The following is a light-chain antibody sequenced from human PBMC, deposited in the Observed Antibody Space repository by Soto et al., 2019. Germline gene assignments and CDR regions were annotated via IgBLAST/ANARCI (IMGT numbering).Light chain of an antibody. V-gene: IGKV4-1*01. J-gene: IGKJ2*01. CDR3: QQYYSTPPYT. CDR1: QSVLYSSNNKNY. Sequence: DIVMTQSPDCLAVSLGERATINCKSSQSVLYSSNNKNYLAWYQQKSGQPPKLLIYWASTRESGVPDRFSGSGSGTDFTLTISSLQAEDVAVYYCQQYYSTPPYTFGQGTKLGIK. CDR2: WAS.